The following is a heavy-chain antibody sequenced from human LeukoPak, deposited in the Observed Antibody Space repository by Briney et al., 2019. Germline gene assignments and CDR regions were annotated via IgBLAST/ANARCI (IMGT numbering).Heavy chain of an antibody. CDR3: ARAEPVVGGYFDY. V-gene: IGHV1-2*06. Sequence: GASVKVSCKASGYTFTGYYMHWVRQAPGQGLEWMGRIDPNSGGTNYAQKFQGRVTMTRDTSISTAYMELSSLRSEDTAVCYCARAEPVVGGYFDYWGQGTLVTVSS. D-gene: IGHD1-14*01. CDR1: GYTFTGYY. J-gene: IGHJ4*02. CDR2: IDPNSGGT.